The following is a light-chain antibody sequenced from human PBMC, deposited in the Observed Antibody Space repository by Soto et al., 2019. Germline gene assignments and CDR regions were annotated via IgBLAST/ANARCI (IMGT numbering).Light chain of an antibody. J-gene: IGLJ2*01. CDR1: SSDVGGYNY. Sequence: QSVLTQPASVSGSPGQSITISCTGTSSDVGGYNYVSWYQQHPGKAPKLMIYDVSNRPSGVSNRFSGSKSGNTASLAISGLQAEDEGDYYCSSYTRSSTSVVFGGGTKLTVL. CDR3: SSYTRSSTSVV. CDR2: DVS. V-gene: IGLV2-14*01.